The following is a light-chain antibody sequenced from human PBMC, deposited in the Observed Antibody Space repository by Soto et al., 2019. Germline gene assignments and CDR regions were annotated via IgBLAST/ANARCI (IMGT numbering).Light chain of an antibody. CDR1: SSDVGRYKL. V-gene: IGLV2-14*03. CDR2: DVT. Sequence: QAASVSGSPGQSITISCTGTSSDVGRYKLVSWYQQHPGKAPKLMIYDVTYRPSGVSNRFSGSKSGNTASLTISGLQAEDEADYYCSSYTTSSTLIFGGGTKVTVL. CDR3: SSYTTSSTLI. J-gene: IGLJ2*01.